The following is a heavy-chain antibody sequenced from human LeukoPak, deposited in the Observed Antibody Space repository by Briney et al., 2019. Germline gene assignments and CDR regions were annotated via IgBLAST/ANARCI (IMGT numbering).Heavy chain of an antibody. CDR1: GGTFSSYA. Sequence: SVKVSCKASGGTFSSYAISWVRQAPGQGLEWMGRIIPILGIANYAQKFQGRVTITADKSTSTAYMELSSLRSEDTAVYYCARAPTYDLGFDPWGQGTLVTVSS. D-gene: IGHD3-3*01. J-gene: IGHJ5*02. CDR2: IIPILGIA. V-gene: IGHV1-69*04. CDR3: ARAPTYDLGFDP.